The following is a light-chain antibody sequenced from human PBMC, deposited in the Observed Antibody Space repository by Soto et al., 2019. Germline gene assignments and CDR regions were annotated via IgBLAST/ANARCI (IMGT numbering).Light chain of an antibody. Sequence: DIQMTQSPSTLSASVGDRVTITCRASQSISSWLAWYQQKPGKAPKLLIYKTSSLESGVPSRFSGSGSGTEFTLTISSLQPDDVASYYCQQYNSYPPCGGGTKVEIK. CDR2: KTS. CDR3: QQYNSYPP. V-gene: IGKV1-5*03. J-gene: IGKJ4*01. CDR1: QSISSW.